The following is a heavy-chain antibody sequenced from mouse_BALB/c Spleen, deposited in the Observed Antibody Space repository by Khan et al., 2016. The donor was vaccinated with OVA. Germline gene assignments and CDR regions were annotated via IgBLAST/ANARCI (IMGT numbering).Heavy chain of an antibody. J-gene: IGHJ1*01. CDR3: ARYYGNYGWYFDV. CDR1: GFSLTNYG. Sequence: VQLQESGPGLVAPSQSLSITCTVSGFSLTNYGVHWVRQPPGKGLEWLGVIWTGGSTNYNSALMSRLSISKDNSKSQVFLKMNSRQTEDTAMYYCARYYGNYGWYFDVWGAGTTGTVSS. D-gene: IGHD2-1*01. V-gene: IGHV2-9*02. CDR2: IWTGGST.